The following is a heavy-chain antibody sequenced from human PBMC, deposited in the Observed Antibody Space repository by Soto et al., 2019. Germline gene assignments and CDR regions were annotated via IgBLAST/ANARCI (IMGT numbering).Heavy chain of an antibody. CDR3: ARGGYYDSSGYYYGPAGFDP. V-gene: IGHV1-18*04. J-gene: IGHJ5*02. CDR1: GYTFTIYG. D-gene: IGHD3-22*01. CDR2: ISAYNGNT. Sequence: GASVKVSCKASGYTFTIYGISWVLQSPVQGLEWMGWISAYNGNTNYAQKLQGRVTMTTDTSTSTAYMELRSLRSDDTAVYYCARGGYYDSSGYYYGPAGFDPWGQGTLVTVSS.